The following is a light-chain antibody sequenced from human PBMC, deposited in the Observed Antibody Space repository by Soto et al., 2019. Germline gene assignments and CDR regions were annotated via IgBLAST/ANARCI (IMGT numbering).Light chain of an antibody. V-gene: IGLV2-23*02. J-gene: IGLJ3*02. CDR2: EVS. CDR3: CSYAGSSTFGV. CDR1: SSDVGSYNL. Sequence: QSVLTQPASVSGSPGQSITISCTGTSSDVGSYNLVSWYQQHPGKAPKLMIYEVSKRPSGVSNRFSGSKSGNTASLTISGLQAEDEADYDCCSYAGSSTFGVFGGGTKLTVL.